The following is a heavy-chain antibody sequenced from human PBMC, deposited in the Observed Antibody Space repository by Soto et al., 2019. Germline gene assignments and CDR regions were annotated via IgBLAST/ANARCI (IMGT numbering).Heavy chain of an antibody. CDR2: IYWDDDK. CDR3: AHRPSYCSGGSCYSGFDY. CDR1: GFSLSTSGVG. V-gene: IGHV2-5*02. D-gene: IGHD2-15*01. J-gene: IGHJ4*02. Sequence: QITLKESGPSLVKPTQTLTLTCTFSGFSLSTSGVGVGWIRQPPGKALEWLALIYWDDDKRYSPSLKSRLTITKDTSKNQVVLTMTNMDPVDTATYYCAHRPSYCSGGSCYSGFDYWGQGTLVTVSS.